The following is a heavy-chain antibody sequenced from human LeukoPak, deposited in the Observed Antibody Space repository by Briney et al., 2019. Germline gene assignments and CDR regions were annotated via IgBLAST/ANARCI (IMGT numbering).Heavy chain of an antibody. CDR3: ARGGGVYYYDSSGYYFDY. J-gene: IGHJ4*02. CDR1: GLTFSSDD. D-gene: IGHD3-22*01. V-gene: IGHV3-53*01. CDR2: FKGNDGT. Sequence: GGSLRLSCAASGLTFSSDDITWVRQAPEKGLGWDSVFKGNDGTYYAKSVKGRFPISRDNSKNTLYLQMNSLRVEDTAVYYCARGGGVYYYDSSGYYFDYWGQGTLVTVSS.